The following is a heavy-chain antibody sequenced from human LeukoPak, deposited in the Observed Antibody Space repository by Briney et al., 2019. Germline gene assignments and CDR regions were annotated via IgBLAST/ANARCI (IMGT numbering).Heavy chain of an antibody. CDR2: INPNSGGT. Sequence: ASVKVSCKPSRYTFTGYYMHSVRHAPGQGGGWMGWINPNSGGTNYAQTFQGRVTMTRETSISTACMELSRLRCDDTAAYYCARDGKYYYDSSRYYPFDYWGQGTLVTVSS. J-gene: IGHJ4*02. V-gene: IGHV1-2*02. CDR1: RYTFTGYY. D-gene: IGHD3-22*01. CDR3: ARDGKYYYDSSRYYPFDY.